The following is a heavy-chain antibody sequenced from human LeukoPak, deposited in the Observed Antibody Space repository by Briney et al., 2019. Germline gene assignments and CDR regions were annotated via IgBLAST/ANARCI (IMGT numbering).Heavy chain of an antibody. J-gene: IGHJ3*02. CDR3: ARDESLGGPDAFDI. V-gene: IGHV1-18*01. CDR1: GYNFPSYG. CDR2: ISAYNGNT. Sequence: ASVKVSCKASGYNFPSYGISWVRQAPGQGLEWMGWISAYNGNTNYAQKLQGRVTMTTDTSTSTAYMELGSLRSDDTAVYYCARDESLGGPDAFDIWGQGTMVTVSS. D-gene: IGHD2-15*01.